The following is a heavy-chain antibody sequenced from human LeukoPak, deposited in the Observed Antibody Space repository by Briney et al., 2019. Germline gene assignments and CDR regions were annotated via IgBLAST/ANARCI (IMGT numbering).Heavy chain of an antibody. CDR1: GFTFGDYN. CDR3: TRGVRQPDS. V-gene: IGHV3-49*04. J-gene: IGHJ4*02. CDR2: IRSNDNGGTT. D-gene: IGHD1-14*01. Sequence: LSGGSLKLSCTTSGFTFGDYNVNWVRQAPGKGLEWVGFIRSNDNGGTTEAAPSVKGRFSFARDESTGMAYLQMNSLKTEDTAVYYCTRGVRQPDSWGQGTLVTVSS.